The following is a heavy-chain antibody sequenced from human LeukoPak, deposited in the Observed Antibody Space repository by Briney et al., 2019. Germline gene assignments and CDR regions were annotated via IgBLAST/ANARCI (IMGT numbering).Heavy chain of an antibody. Sequence: GGSLRLSCAASGFTFSSYSMNWVPQAPGQGLEWVSAISGSVGSTYYADSGKGRFTVSRDNSKNRLYLQMNSRRAEDTAVYYCAKVAIAVAGLYYFDYWGQGTLVTVSS. CDR1: GFTFSSYS. CDR3: AKVAIAVAGLYYFDY. D-gene: IGHD6-19*01. CDR2: ISGSVGST. V-gene: IGHV3-23*01. J-gene: IGHJ4*02.